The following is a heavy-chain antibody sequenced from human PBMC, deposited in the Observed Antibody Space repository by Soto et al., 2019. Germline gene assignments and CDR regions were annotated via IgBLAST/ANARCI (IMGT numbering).Heavy chain of an antibody. V-gene: IGHV3-15*01. CDR3: TTGSSSWYDAFDI. CDR2: IKSKTDGGTT. CDR1: GFTFSNAW. J-gene: IGHJ3*02. Sequence: GGSLRLSCAASGFTFSNAWMSWVRQAPGKGLEWVGRIKSKTDGGTTDYAAPVKGRFTISRDDSKNTLYLQMNSLKTEDTAVYYCTTGSSSWYDAFDIWGQGTMVTVSS. D-gene: IGHD6-13*01.